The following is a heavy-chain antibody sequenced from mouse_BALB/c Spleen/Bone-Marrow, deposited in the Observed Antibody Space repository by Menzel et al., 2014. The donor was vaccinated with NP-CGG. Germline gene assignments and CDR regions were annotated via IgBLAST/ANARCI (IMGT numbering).Heavy chain of an antibody. CDR3: ARLGGYGPYFDY. CDR1: GDSITSDY. Sequence: DVHLVESGPTLVKPSQTLSLTCSVTGDSITSDYWNWIRKFPGSKLEYMGYISYSGSTYFNPSLKGRISITRDTSKNQYYLQLNSVATEDPATYYCARLGGYGPYFDYWGQGTTLTVSS. CDR2: ISYSGST. V-gene: IGHV3-8*02. D-gene: IGHD1-1*02. J-gene: IGHJ2*01.